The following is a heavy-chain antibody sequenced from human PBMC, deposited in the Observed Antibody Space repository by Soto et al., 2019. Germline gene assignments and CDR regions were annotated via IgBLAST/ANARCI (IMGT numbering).Heavy chain of an antibody. V-gene: IGHV3-33*01. J-gene: IGHJ5*02. CDR3: ARAGIVATTQLGWFDP. Sequence: QVQLVESGGGVVQPGRSLRLSCSASGFKFSNYGFHWVRQAPGKGLEWVAAIWPDGNIEHYLDAVKGRFTISRDNSNNTLSLQMNSLSPDDTARYYCARAGIVATTQLGWFDPWGQGTLVIVSS. CDR2: IWPDGNIE. CDR1: GFKFSNYG. D-gene: IGHD1-26*01.